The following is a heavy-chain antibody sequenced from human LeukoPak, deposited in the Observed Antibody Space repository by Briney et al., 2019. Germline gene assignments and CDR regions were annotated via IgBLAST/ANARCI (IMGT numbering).Heavy chain of an antibody. CDR1: GFTFSSYG. D-gene: IGHD6-13*01. J-gene: IGHJ4*02. CDR3: ASGIAAATDY. Sequence: GGSLRLSCAASGFTFSSYGMHWVRQAPGKGLEWVAVISYDGSNKYYADSVKGRFTISRDNSKNTLYLQMNSLRAEDTAVYYCASGIAAATDYWGQGTLVTVSS. CDR2: ISYDGSNK. V-gene: IGHV3-30*03.